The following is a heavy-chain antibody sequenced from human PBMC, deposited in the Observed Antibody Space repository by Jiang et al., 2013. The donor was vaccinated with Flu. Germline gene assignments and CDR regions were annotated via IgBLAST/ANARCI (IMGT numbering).Heavy chain of an antibody. CDR3: ARDKGLIAAAGYYYYYGMDV. Sequence: GSGLVKPSETLSLTCTVSGGSVSSGSYYWSRIRQPPGKGLEWIGYIYYSGSTNYNPSLKSRVTISVDTSKNQFSLKLSSVTAADTAVYYCARDKGLIAAAGYYYYYGMDVWGQGTTVTVSS. J-gene: IGHJ6*02. V-gene: IGHV4-61*01. CDR1: GGSVSSGSYY. D-gene: IGHD6-13*01. CDR2: IYYSGST.